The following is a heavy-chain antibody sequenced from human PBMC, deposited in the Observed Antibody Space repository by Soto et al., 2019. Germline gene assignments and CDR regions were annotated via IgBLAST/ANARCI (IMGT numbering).Heavy chain of an antibody. V-gene: IGHV5-10-1*01. CDR1: GYSFTSYW. J-gene: IGHJ6*02. CDR3: ARRTSSSGWYPHGMDV. D-gene: IGHD6-19*01. Sequence: GESLKISCKGPGYSFTSYWISWVRQMPGKGLEWMGRIDPSDSYTNYSPSFQGHVTISADKSISTAYLQWSSLKASDTAMYYCARRTSSSGWYPHGMDVWGQGTTVTVSS. CDR2: IDPSDSYT.